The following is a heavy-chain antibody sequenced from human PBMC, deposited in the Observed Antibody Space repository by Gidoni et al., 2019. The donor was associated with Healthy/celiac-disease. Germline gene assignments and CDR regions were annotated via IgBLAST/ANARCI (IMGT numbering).Heavy chain of an antibody. CDR3: ARGGGPIVVVTEDAFDI. CDR1: GGSISSYY. Sequence: QVQLQESGPGLVKPSETLSLTCTVSGGSISSYYWSWIRQPPGKGLEWIGYIYYSGSTNYNPSLKSRVTISVDTSKNQFSLKLSSVTAADTAVYYCARGGGPIVVVTEDAFDIWGQGTMVTVSS. D-gene: IGHD2-21*02. CDR2: IYYSGST. V-gene: IGHV4-59*01. J-gene: IGHJ3*02.